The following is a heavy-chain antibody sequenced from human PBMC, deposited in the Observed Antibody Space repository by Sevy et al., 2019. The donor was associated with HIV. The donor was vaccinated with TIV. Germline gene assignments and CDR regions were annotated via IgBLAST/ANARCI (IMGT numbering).Heavy chain of an antibody. CDR3: ARVAVSYCTNDCYHRFDY. D-gene: IGHD2-8*01. Sequence: GGSLRLSCEASGFTFSDHGMNWVRQAPGKGLEWVALISYDGTYKYYADSVKGRFTISRDNSKNTLYLQMNSLRGNDTAVYYCARVAVSYCTNDCYHRFDYWGPGALVTVS. J-gene: IGHJ4*02. CDR1: GFTFSDHG. CDR2: ISYDGTYK. V-gene: IGHV3-30*03.